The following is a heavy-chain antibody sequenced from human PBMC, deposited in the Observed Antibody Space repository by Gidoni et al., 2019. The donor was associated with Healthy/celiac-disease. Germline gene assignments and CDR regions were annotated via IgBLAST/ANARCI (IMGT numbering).Heavy chain of an antibody. J-gene: IGHJ2*01. CDR2: SSGSGGST. V-gene: IGHV3-23*01. CDR1: GFTFSSYA. D-gene: IGHD1-26*01. CDR3: AKTSGSYPLHRYFDL. Sequence: EVQLLESGRGLVQPGGSLRLSCAASGFTFSSYAMTWVRQAPGKGLEWVAGSSGSGGSTYYADSVKGRFTISRDNSKNTLYLQMNSLRAEDTAVYYCAKTSGSYPLHRYFDLWGRGTLVTVSS.